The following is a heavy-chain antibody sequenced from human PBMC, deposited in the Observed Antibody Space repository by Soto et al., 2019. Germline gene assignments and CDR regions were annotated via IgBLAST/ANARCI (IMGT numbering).Heavy chain of an antibody. Sequence: QVQLQESGPGLVKPSETLSLTCTVSGASMSDYYGSWIRQSPGQGLEHIGYFHDSGSANYNPSLKSRVIISMDTSNNQFSLKLTSVIAADTAIYYCARSGHTFAGVVWGQGILVTVSS. CDR2: FHDSGSA. V-gene: IGHV4-59*01. CDR3: ARSGHTFAGVV. CDR1: GASMSDYY. D-gene: IGHD3-16*01. J-gene: IGHJ4*02.